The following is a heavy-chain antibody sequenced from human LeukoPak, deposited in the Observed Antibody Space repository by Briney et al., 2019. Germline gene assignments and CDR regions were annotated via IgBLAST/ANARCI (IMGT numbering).Heavy chain of an antibody. V-gene: IGHV3-74*01. Sequence: TGGSLRLSCAASGFTFSSYLMHWVRQAPGKGLVWVSRINSDGGSTSYADSVKGRFTISRDNSKNTLHLQMNSLRAEDTAVYYCARHSSGYYHYDYWGPGTPVTVAS. CDR2: INSDGGST. CDR3: ARHSSGYYHYDY. J-gene: IGHJ4*02. CDR1: GFTFSSYL. D-gene: IGHD3-22*01.